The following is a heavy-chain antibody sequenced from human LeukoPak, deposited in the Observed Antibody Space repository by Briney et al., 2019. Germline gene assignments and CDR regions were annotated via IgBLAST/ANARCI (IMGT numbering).Heavy chain of an antibody. Sequence: SETLSLTCTVSGYSISSGYYWGWIRQPPGKGLEWIGSIYHGGSTYYNPSLKSRVTISVDTSNNQFSLKLSSVTAAGTAVYYCVRLGEQYYFDYWGQGTLVTVSS. J-gene: IGHJ4*02. CDR2: IYHGGST. D-gene: IGHD1/OR15-1a*01. CDR1: GYSISSGYY. CDR3: VRLGEQYYFDY. V-gene: IGHV4-38-2*02.